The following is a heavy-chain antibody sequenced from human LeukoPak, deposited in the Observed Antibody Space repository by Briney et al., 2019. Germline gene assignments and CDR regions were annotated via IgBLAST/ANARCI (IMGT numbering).Heavy chain of an antibody. CDR2: ISSNNSTI. Sequence: GGSLRLSCVASGFTFSDYYMTWIRQSPGKGLEWVSYISSNNSTIYYADSVKGRFTISRDNAKNSLYLQMNSLRAEDTAVYYCAKGGAVSSKSITLVRGTRRYYYYMDVWGKGTTVTISS. D-gene: IGHD3-10*01. CDR1: GFTFSDYY. J-gene: IGHJ6*03. CDR3: AKGGAVSSKSITLVRGTRRYYYYMDV. V-gene: IGHV3-11*01.